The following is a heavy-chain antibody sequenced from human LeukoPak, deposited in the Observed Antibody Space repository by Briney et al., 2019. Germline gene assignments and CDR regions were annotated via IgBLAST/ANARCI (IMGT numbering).Heavy chain of an antibody. CDR3: ARDLAVAGTNDAFDI. D-gene: IGHD6-19*01. Sequence: GASVKVSCKASGSTFTSYYMHWVRQAPGQGLEWMGIINPSGGSTSYAQKFQGRVTMTRDTSTSTVYMELSSLRSEDTAVYYCARDLAVAGTNDAFDIWGQGTMVTVSS. CDR1: GSTFTSYY. CDR2: INPSGGST. V-gene: IGHV1-46*01. J-gene: IGHJ3*02.